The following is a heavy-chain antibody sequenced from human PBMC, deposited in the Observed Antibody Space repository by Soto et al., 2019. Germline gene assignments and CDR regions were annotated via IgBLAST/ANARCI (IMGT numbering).Heavy chain of an antibody. CDR1: GYTFTSYG. CDR2: ISAYNGNT. V-gene: IGHV1-18*01. J-gene: IGHJ4*02. D-gene: IGHD3-22*01. Sequence: ASVKVSCKASGYTFTSYGISWVRQAPGQGLEWMGWISAYNGNTNYAQKLQGRVTMTTDTSTSTAYMELRSLRSDDTAVYYCAREKSDDRSSYREFDYWGQGTLVTVSS. CDR3: AREKSDDRSSYREFDY.